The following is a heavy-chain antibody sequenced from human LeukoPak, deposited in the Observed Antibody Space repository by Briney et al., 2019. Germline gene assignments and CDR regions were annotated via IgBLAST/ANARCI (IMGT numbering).Heavy chain of an antibody. CDR2: ISYDGSNK. CDR3: ASGGRWLQNPFDY. Sequence: PGGSLRLSCAASGFTFSSYGMHWVRQAPGKGLEWVAVISYDGSNKYYADSVKGRFTISRDNSKNTLYLQMNSLRAEDTAVYYCASGGRWLQNPFDYWGQGTLVTVSS. J-gene: IGHJ4*02. CDR1: GFTFSSYG. D-gene: IGHD5-24*01. V-gene: IGHV3-33*05.